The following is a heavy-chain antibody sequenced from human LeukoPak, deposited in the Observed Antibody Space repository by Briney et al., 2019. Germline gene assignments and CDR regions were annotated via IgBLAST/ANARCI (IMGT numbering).Heavy chain of an antibody. Sequence: GGSLRLSCAASGFTFDNFAMNWVRRAPGKALEWVSSISATGGNIYYADSVEGRFTISRDNPKNLLFLQINSLRVEDTAVYYCARETPRRGETRDGYRWGQGTLVTVSS. CDR2: ISATGGNI. V-gene: IGHV3-21*06. J-gene: IGHJ4*02. D-gene: IGHD5-24*01. CDR3: ARETPRRGETRDGYR. CDR1: GFTFDNFA.